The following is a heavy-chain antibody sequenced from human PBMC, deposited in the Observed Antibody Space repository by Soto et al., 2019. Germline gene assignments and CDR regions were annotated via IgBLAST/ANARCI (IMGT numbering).Heavy chain of an antibody. J-gene: IGHJ4*02. V-gene: IGHV1-58*01. CDR3: AADLLFIVGATTFDY. D-gene: IGHD1-26*01. CDR1: GFTFTSSA. Sequence: ASVKVSCKASGFTFTSSAVQWVRQARGQRLELIGWIVVGSGNTNYAQKFQERVTITRDMSTSTAYMELSSLRSEDTAVYYCAADLLFIVGATTFDYWGQGTLVTVSS. CDR2: IVVGSGNT.